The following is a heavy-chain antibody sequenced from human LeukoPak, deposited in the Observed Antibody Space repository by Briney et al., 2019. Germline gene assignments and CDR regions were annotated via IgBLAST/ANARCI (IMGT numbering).Heavy chain of an antibody. CDR1: GGSISSSSYY. J-gene: IGHJ3*02. V-gene: IGHV4-39*01. Sequence: PSETLSLTCTVSGGSISSSSYYWGWIRQPPGKGLEWIGSIYYSGSTYYNPSLKSRATISVDTSKNQFSLKLSSVTAADTAVYYCASLWIQSPYAFDIWGQGTMVTVSS. CDR3: ASLWIQSPYAFDI. D-gene: IGHD5-18*01. CDR2: IYYSGST.